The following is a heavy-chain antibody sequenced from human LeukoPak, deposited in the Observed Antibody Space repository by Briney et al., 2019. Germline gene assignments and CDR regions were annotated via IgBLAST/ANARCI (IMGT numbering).Heavy chain of an antibody. J-gene: IGHJ5*02. CDR1: GFTFSSYS. CDR3: ARVHYYDSSGYYL. Sequence: PGGSLRLSCAASGFTFSSYSMNWVRQAPGKGLEWVSSISSSSSYIYYADSVKGRFTISGDNAKNSLYLQMNSLRAEDTAVYYCARVHYYDSSGYYLWGQGTLVTVSS. CDR2: ISSSSSYI. D-gene: IGHD3-22*01. V-gene: IGHV3-21*01.